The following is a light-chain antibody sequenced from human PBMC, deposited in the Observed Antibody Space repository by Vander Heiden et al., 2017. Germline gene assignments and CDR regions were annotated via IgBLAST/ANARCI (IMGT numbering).Light chain of an antibody. J-gene: IGLJ2*01. V-gene: IGLV2-14*01. CDR1: ISDVGANNY. Sequence: QSALTHPASVSGSPGQSVTISCTGTISDVGANNYVSWYQQYPGKTPKLIIYAVSNRPSGVSTRFSGSKSGNTASLTISGLQPEDEADYYCNSYTRGSTLVIFGGGTKLTVL. CDR3: NSYTRGSTLVI. CDR2: AVS.